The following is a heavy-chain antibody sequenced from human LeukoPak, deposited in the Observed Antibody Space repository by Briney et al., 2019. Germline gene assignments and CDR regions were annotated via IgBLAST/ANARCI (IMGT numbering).Heavy chain of an antibody. CDR1: GYTFTSYS. Sequence: GASVKVSCKASGYTFTSYSITWVRQAPGEGLEWMGWMNPNSGNTGCPQKFQGRVIMTRNTSISTVYMELSSLRSEDTALYYCARGLSSGWYYFDYWGQGTLVTVSS. D-gene: IGHD6-19*01. CDR2: MNPNSGNT. CDR3: ARGLSSGWYYFDY. V-gene: IGHV1-8*02. J-gene: IGHJ4*02.